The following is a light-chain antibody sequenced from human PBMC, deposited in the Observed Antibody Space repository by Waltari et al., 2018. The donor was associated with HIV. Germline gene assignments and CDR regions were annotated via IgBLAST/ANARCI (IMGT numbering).Light chain of an antibody. J-gene: IGLJ1*01. CDR3: DSRDTNNKHHV. CDR2: GKN. CDR1: SLPTYS. V-gene: IGLV3-19*01. Sequence: SSELTQDPAVSVALGQTVRITCQGDSLPTYSANWYQQKPGQAPLLILYGKNHYRRSGIPARFSGSASGTTASLTITGAQAEDEADYYCDSRDTNNKHHVFGTGT.